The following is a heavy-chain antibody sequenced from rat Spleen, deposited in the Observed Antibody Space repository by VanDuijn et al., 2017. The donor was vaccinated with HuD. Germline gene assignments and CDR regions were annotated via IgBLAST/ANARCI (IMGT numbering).Heavy chain of an antibody. Sequence: EVQLVESDGGLVQPGRSLKLSCAASGFTFSDFYMAWVRQAPTKGLEWVATISYDGSKTYYRDSVKGRFTISRDNAKSTLYLQMDSLRSEDTATYYCTTVTTGWFAYWGQGTLVTVSS. CDR1: GFTFSDFY. CDR2: ISYDGSKT. J-gene: IGHJ3*01. D-gene: IGHD1-10*01. V-gene: IGHV5-29*01. CDR3: TTVTTGWFAY.